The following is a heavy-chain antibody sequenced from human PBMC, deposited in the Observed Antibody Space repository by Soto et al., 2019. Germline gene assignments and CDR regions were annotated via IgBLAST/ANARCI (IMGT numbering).Heavy chain of an antibody. Sequence: QVQLVQSGAEVKKPGASVKVSCKASGYTFASYAMRWVRQAPGQRLEWMGWINAGNGNTKYSQKFQGRVTITRDTSASTAYMELSSLRSEDTAVYYCARSYGDSTFVFDYWGQATLVTVSS. CDR3: ARSYGDSTFVFDY. CDR2: INAGNGNT. D-gene: IGHD4-17*01. V-gene: IGHV1-3*01. CDR1: GYTFASYA. J-gene: IGHJ4*02.